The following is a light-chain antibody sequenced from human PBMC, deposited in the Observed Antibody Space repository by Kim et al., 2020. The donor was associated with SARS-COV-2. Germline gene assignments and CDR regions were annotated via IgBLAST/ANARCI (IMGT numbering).Light chain of an antibody. V-gene: IGLV2-14*03. Sequence: GQSITISCIGTSSDIGGYNYVSWYQQHPGKVPKLMIYNVSKRPSGVSNRFSASKSGNTASLTISGLQAEDEADYYCSSYASSRYVLFGGGTKLTAL. CDR2: NVS. J-gene: IGLJ2*01. CDR3: SSYASSRYVL. CDR1: SSDIGGYNY.